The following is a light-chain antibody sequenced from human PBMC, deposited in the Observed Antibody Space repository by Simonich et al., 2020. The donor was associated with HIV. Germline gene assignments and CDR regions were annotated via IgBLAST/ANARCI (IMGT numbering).Light chain of an antibody. Sequence: DIQMTQSPSSLSASVGDRVTITCRASQYITKYLNWYQQKPGKAPELLIYAASNLQSVVPSRFSGSGSGTQFTLTISSLQPDDFATYYCQQYNSYPFTFGQGTKLEIK. V-gene: IGKV1-16*01. CDR3: QQYNSYPFT. J-gene: IGKJ2*01. CDR2: AAS. CDR1: QYITKY.